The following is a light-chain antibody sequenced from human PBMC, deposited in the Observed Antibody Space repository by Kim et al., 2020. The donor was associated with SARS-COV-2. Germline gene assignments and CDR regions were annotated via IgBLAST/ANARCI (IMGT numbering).Light chain of an antibody. V-gene: IGLV3-19*01. J-gene: IGLJ2*01. Sequence: SSELTQDPAVSVALGQTVRITCQGDSLRNYYASWYQQKPGQAPVLVIYGKNNWPSGIPDRFSGSSSGNTASLTITAAQAEDEADYYCNSRDSSGNHVVFG. CDR1: SLRNYY. CDR3: NSRDSSGNHVV. CDR2: GKN.